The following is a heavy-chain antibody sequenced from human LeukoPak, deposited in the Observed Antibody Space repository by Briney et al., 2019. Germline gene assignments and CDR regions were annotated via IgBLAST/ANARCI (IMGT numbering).Heavy chain of an antibody. D-gene: IGHD3-10*01. CDR1: GFTFSSYG. J-gene: IGHJ4*02. V-gene: IGHV3-30*02. Sequence: PGGSLRLSCAASGFTFSSYGMHWVRQAPGKGLEWVAFIRYDGSNKYYADSVKGRFTISRDNSKNTLYLQMNSLRAEDTAVYYCAKDIYYYGSGSYFGYWGQGTLVTVSS. CDR2: IRYDGSNK. CDR3: AKDIYYYGSGSYFGY.